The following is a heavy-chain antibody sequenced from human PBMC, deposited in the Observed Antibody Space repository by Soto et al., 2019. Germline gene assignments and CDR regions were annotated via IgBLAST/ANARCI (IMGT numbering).Heavy chain of an antibody. CDR1: GYSISSGYY. D-gene: IGHD6-19*01. V-gene: IGHV4-38-2*01. CDR3: ARARIVVAGTIVDY. J-gene: IGHJ4*02. CDR2: IYHSGNT. Sequence: SETLSLTCAVSGYSISSGYYCGWIRQPPGKGLEWIGSIYHSGNTYYNPSLKSRVTISVDTSKNHFSLKLSSVTAADTAVYYCARARIVVAGTIVDYWGQGTLVTVS.